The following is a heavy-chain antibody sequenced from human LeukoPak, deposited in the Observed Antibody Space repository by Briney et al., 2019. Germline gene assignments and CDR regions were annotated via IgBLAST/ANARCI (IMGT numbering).Heavy chain of an antibody. V-gene: IGHV4-39*01. CDR3: ARGEGDIVVVVAATRFDP. D-gene: IGHD2-15*01. CDR1: GGSISSSSYY. Sequence: SETLSLTCTVSGGSISSSSYYWGWIRQPPGKGLEWIGSIYYSGSTYYNPSLKSRVTISVDTSKNQFSLKLSSVTAADTAVYYCARGEGDIVVVVAATRFDPWGQGTLVTVSS. CDR2: IYYSGST. J-gene: IGHJ5*02.